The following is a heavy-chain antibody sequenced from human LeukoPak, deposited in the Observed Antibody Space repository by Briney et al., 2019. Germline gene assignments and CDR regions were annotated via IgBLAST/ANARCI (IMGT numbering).Heavy chain of an antibody. D-gene: IGHD3-3*01. CDR1: GGTFSSYT. Sequence: SVKVSCKASGGTFSSYTISWVRQAPGQGLEWVGRVIPILGIANCAQKFQGRVTITADKSTSTAYMELSSLRSEDTAVYYCARDLNDFWSGNNWFDPWGQGTLVTVSS. J-gene: IGHJ5*02. CDR2: VIPILGIA. V-gene: IGHV1-69*04. CDR3: ARDLNDFWSGNNWFDP.